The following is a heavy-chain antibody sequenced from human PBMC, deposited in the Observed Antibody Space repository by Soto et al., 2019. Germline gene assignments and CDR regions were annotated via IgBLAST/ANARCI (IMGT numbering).Heavy chain of an antibody. V-gene: IGHV3-23*01. J-gene: IGHJ4*02. Sequence: LAGGSLRLSCAASGFTFSSYAMSWVRQAPGKGLEWVSAISGSGGSTYYADSVKGRFTISRDNSKNTLYLQMNSLRAEDTAVYYCAKGPEVSGYFDYWGQGTLVTVSS. D-gene: IGHD3-3*01. CDR2: ISGSGGST. CDR3: AKGPEVSGYFDY. CDR1: GFTFSSYA.